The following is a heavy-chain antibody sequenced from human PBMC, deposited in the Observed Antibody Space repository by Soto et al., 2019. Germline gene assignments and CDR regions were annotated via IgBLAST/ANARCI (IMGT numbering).Heavy chain of an antibody. J-gene: IGHJ3*02. D-gene: IGHD1-26*01. CDR3: AREVKIATTADGFDI. CDR1: GGSISSDNYY. V-gene: IGHV4-31*03. CDR2: IDHWGTT. Sequence: QVQLQESGPGLVKPSQTLSLTCTVSGGSISSDNYYWSWIRQHPEKGLEWIGYIDHWGTTYYSASLESRVTISVDTSNDQFSLNLYSVTAADTAVYYCAREVKIATTADGFDIWGQGTMVTVSS.